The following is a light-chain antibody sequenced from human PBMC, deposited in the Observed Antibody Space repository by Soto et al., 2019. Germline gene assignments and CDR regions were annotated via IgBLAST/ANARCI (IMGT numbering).Light chain of an antibody. CDR2: DVT. Sequence: QSALTQPASVSGSPGQSITISCTGTSSDVGGYYSVSWYQQHPGKAPKLMIYDVTNCPSGVSNRFSGSKSGNTASLTISGLQAEDESDYYCSSYTSSSTDVFGTGTKVTVL. CDR3: SSYTSSSTDV. J-gene: IGLJ1*01. V-gene: IGLV2-14*01. CDR1: SSDVGGYYS.